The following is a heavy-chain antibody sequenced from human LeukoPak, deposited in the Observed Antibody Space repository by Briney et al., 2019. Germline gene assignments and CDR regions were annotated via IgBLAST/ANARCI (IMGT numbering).Heavy chain of an antibody. CDR3: ARFETVAAKPFEY. V-gene: IGHV3-21*01. J-gene: IGHJ4*02. CDR1: GFTFSSYG. Sequence: PGGSLRLSCAASGFTFSSYGMNWVRQAPGMGLEWVSSISSESNHILYADSVKGRFTISRDNAKNSLYLQMNSLRAEDTAVYYCARFETVAAKPFEYWGQGALVTVSS. CDR2: ISSESNHI. D-gene: IGHD6-19*01.